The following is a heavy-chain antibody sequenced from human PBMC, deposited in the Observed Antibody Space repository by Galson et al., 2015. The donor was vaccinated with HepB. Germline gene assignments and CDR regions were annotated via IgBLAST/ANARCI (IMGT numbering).Heavy chain of an antibody. Sequence: QSGAEVKKPGESLKISCKGSGYSFTSYWIGWVRQMPGKGLEWMGIIYPGDSDTRYSPSFQGQVTISADKSISTAYLQWSSLKASDTAMYYCARGLGIGGYSYGHYYYGMDVWGQGTTVTVSS. D-gene: IGHD5-18*01. CDR3: ARGLGIGGYSYGHYYYGMDV. CDR1: GYSFTSYW. CDR2: IYPGDSDT. J-gene: IGHJ6*02. V-gene: IGHV5-51*01.